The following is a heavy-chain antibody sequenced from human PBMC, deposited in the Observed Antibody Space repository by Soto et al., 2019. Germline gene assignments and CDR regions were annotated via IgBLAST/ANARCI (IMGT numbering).Heavy chain of an antibody. CDR2: IYHSGST. J-gene: IGHJ4*02. D-gene: IGHD5-18*01. CDR3: AREGRRGNSYGYFDY. Sequence: PSETLSLTCAVSGGSISSGGYSWSWIRQPPGKGLEWIGYIYHSGSTYYNPSLKSRVTISVDRSKNQFSLKLSSVTAADTAVYYCAREGRRGNSYGYFDYWGQGTLVTVSS. CDR1: GGSISSGGYS. V-gene: IGHV4-30-2*01.